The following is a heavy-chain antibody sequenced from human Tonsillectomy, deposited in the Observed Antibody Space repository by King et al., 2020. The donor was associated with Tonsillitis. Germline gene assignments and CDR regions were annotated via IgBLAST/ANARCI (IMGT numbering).Heavy chain of an antibody. Sequence: VQLQQWGAGLLKPSETLSLTCAVYGGSFSGYYWSWIRQPPGKGLEWIGEINHSGSTNYNPSLKSRVTISVDTSKNQFSLKLSSVTAADTAVYYCAREKDYGSGSYWPFDYWGQGTLVTVSS. CDR1: GGSFSGYY. CDR2: INHSGST. D-gene: IGHD3-10*01. CDR3: AREKDYGSGSYWPFDY. V-gene: IGHV4-34*01. J-gene: IGHJ4*02.